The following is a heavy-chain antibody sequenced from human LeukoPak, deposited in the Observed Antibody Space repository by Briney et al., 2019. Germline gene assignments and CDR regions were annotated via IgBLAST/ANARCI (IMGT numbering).Heavy chain of an antibody. CDR1: GGSISSYY. V-gene: IGHV4-59*01. CDR2: IYYSGST. D-gene: IGHD3-22*01. CDR3: ARLLNYYASSGQFDY. J-gene: IGHJ4*02. Sequence: PETLSLTCTVSGGSISSYYWSWIRQPPGKGLEWIGYIYYSGSTNYNPSLKSRVTISVDTSKNQFSLKLSSVTAADTAVYYCARLLNYYASSGQFDYWGQGTLVTVSS.